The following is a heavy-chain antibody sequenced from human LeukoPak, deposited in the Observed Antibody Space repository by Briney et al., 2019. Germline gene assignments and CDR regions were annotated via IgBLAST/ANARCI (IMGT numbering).Heavy chain of an antibody. CDR3: ANVSPRCLRSDYDSFFLDV. Sequence: GGSLRLSCAASGFSFISHAMSWVRQAPGKGLDWVSSISNSGASTYYAESVKGRFIISRDNSKDTVFLQMTNLRADDTAVYYCANVSPRCLRSDYDSFFLDVWGQGTTVTVSS. D-gene: IGHD5-12*01. V-gene: IGHV3-23*01. J-gene: IGHJ6*02. CDR1: GFSFISHA. CDR2: ISNSGAST.